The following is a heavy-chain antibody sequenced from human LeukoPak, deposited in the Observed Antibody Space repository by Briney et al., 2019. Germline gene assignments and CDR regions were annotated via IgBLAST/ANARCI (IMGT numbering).Heavy chain of an antibody. CDR1: GGTFSSYA. V-gene: IGHV1-18*01. J-gene: IGHJ4*02. D-gene: IGHD2-21*01. CDR2: ISAYNGNT. Sequence: GASVKVSCKASGGTFSSYAISWVRQAPGQGLEWMGWISAYNGNTNYAPKLQGRLTMTTDTSTSTAYMELRSLRSDDTAVYYCARDRQCGYWGQGTLVTVSS. CDR3: ARDRQCGY.